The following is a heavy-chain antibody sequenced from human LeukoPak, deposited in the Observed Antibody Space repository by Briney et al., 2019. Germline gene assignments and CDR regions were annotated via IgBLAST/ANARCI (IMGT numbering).Heavy chain of an antibody. J-gene: IGHJ4*02. D-gene: IGHD6-19*01. V-gene: IGHV4-59*01. CDR3: ARYSSGWYAYYFDY. CDR1: GGSSSGYY. CDR2: IYYSGST. Sequence: SETLSLTCAVYGGSSSGYYWSWIRQPPGKGLEWIGYIYYSGSTNYNPSLKSRVTISVDTSKNQFSLKLSSVTAADTAVYYCARYSSGWYAYYFDYWGQGTLVTVSS.